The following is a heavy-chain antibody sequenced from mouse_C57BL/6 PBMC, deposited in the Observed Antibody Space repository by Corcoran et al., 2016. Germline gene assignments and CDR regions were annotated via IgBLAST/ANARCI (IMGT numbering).Heavy chain of an antibody. D-gene: IGHD1-3*01. V-gene: IGHV8-12*01. J-gene: IGHJ4*01. CDR1: GFSLSTSGMG. Sequence: QVTLKESGPGILQSSQTLSLTCSFSGFSLSTSGMGVSWIRQPSGKGLEWLAHIYWDDDKRYNPSLKSRLTISKDTSRNQVLRMNTSVDTADTATYYCALLTPYYAMDYWGQGTSVTVSS. CDR2: IYWDDDK. CDR3: ALLTPYYAMDY.